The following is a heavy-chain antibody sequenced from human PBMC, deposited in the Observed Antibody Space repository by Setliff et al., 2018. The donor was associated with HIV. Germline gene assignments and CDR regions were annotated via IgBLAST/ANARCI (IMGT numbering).Heavy chain of an antibody. CDR1: GGSINRGTYY. Sequence: PSETLSLTCSVSGGSINRGTYYWTWIRQSAGKGLEWIGSIYHSGTTYYNPSLKSRVTISLDRSKTQFSLKLSSVTAADTAVYYCARSPLYSGYERYYFDYWGQGTLVTVSS. V-gene: IGHV4-39*07. J-gene: IGHJ4*02. CDR3: ARSPLYSGYERYYFDY. CDR2: IYHSGTT. D-gene: IGHD5-12*01.